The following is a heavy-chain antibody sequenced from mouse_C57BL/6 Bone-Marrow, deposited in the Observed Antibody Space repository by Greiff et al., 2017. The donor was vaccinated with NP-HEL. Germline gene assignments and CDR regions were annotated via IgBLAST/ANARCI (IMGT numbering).Heavy chain of an antibody. CDR3: ATLYYYGSSYFDD. CDR1: GYAFTNYL. V-gene: IGHV1-54*01. D-gene: IGHD1-1*01. J-gene: IGHJ2*01. CDR2: INPGSGGT. Sequence: VQLQQSGAELVRPGTSVKVSCKASGYAFTNYLIEWVKQRPGQGLEWIGVINPGSGGTNYNEKFKGKATLTADKSSSTAYMQLSSLTSEDSAVYFCATLYYYGSSYFDDWGQGTTLTVSS.